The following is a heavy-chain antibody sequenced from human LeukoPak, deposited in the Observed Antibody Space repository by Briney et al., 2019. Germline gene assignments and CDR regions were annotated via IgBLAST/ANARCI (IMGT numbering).Heavy chain of an antibody. Sequence: GESLKISCQASGYIFSNSWIAWVRQMPSKGLECMGIIYPDDSDTRYSPSFQGQVTISADKSISTAYLQWSSLKASDTAMYYCALGARYCSGGSCYWSRFDPWGQGTLVTVSS. CDR1: GYIFSNSW. CDR2: IYPDDSDT. D-gene: IGHD2-15*01. J-gene: IGHJ5*02. V-gene: IGHV5-51*01. CDR3: ALGARYCSGGSCYWSRFDP.